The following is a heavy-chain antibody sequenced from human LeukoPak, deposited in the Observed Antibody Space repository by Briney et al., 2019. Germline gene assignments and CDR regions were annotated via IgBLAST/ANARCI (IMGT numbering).Heavy chain of an antibody. CDR1: GDSITSTSYY. V-gene: IGHV4-39*02. CDR2: IYYSGST. D-gene: IGHD1-26*01. CDR3: ARETGGSPIDY. J-gene: IGHJ4*02. Sequence: PSETLSLTCTVSGDSITSTSYYWNWIRQPPGKGLEWIGSIYYSGSTFYSPSLKSRVAISIDTSKSQFSLQLNSVTAADTAVYYCARETGGSPIDYWGQGTQVTVSS.